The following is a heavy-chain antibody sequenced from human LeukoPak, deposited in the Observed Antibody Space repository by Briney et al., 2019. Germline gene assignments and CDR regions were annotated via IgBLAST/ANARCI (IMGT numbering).Heavy chain of an antibody. D-gene: IGHD6-19*01. V-gene: IGHV3-7*03. J-gene: IGHJ4*02. Sequence: GGSLRLSCAASGFTLRTYWMTWVRQAPGKGLEWVANIHQDGSEKNYVDSVKGRFTISRDNSKNTLYLQMNSLRAEDTAVYYCAKGLSSGWYQPHDYWGQGTLVTVSS. CDR1: GFTLRTYW. CDR3: AKGLSSGWYQPHDY. CDR2: IHQDGSEK.